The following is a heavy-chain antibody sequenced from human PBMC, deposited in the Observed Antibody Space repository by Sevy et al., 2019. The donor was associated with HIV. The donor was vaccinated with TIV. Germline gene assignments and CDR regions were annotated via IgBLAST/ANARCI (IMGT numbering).Heavy chain of an antibody. CDR3: SHGAGGSDWGGFDY. D-gene: IGHD1-26*01. CDR1: GFTCSDYG. V-gene: IGHV3-30*03. CDR2: ISYDGSDI. J-gene: IGHJ4*02. Sequence: GGSLRLSCEVSGFTCSDYGMHWVRQAPGKGLEWLAVISYDGSDIYYPDSVEGRFTVSRDNSKISLYLQMNSLSPEDTAVYYCSHGAGGSDWGGFDYWGQGTLVTVSS.